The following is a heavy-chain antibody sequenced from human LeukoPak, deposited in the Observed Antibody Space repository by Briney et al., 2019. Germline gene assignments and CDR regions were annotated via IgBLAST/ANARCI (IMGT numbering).Heavy chain of an antibody. CDR2: INYSGST. CDR1: GGSISSYY. CDR3: ARHYIAAGGGDAFDI. V-gene: IGHV4-59*08. J-gene: IGHJ3*02. Sequence: SETLSLTCTVSGGSISSYYWSWIRQPPGKGLELIGSINYSGSTNYNPSLKNRVTISVDTSKNQFSLRLSSVTAADTAVYYCARHYIAAGGGDAFDIWGQGTMVTVSS. D-gene: IGHD6-13*01.